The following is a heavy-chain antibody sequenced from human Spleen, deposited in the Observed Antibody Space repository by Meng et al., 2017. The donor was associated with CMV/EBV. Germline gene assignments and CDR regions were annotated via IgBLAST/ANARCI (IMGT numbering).Heavy chain of an antibody. V-gene: IGHV3-33*06. J-gene: IGHJ4*02. CDR1: GFTFSNYG. D-gene: IGHD1-26*01. Sequence: SGFTFSNYGMHWVRQAPGKGLEWVAIIWYDGTNKYYEDSVKGRFTISRDNSKNTVYLEMNSLRAEDTAVYYCAKELGIPGAPPGDYWGQGTLVTVSS. CDR2: IWYDGTNK. CDR3: AKELGIPGAPPGDY.